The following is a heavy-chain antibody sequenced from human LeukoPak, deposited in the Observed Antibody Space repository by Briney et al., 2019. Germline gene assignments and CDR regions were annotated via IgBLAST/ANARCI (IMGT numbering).Heavy chain of an antibody. CDR3: ARHGPQRFDF. V-gene: IGHV4-39*01. CDR1: GGPISNPGYY. Sequence: PSETLSLTCPVSGGPISNPGYYWGWVRQPPRKGLEWIGSVYYSGDSYKNPSLQSRLTVSIDTSKNQFSLQLSSVTAADTAVYFCARHGPQRFDFWGPGILVIVSS. CDR2: VYYSGDS. D-gene: IGHD2-2*01. J-gene: IGHJ4*02.